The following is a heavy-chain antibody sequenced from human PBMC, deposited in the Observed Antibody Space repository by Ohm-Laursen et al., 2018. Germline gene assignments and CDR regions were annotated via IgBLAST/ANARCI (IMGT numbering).Heavy chain of an antibody. CDR1: GFTFRSYS. V-gene: IGHV3-21*01. Sequence: SLRLSCSASGFTFRSYSMNWVRQAPGKGLEWVSSITSGYSYIYNADSVKGRFTISRDDAKNSLFLQMNSLRVEDTAIYYCARDPIDNNGYNPDYWGQGTLVTVSS. J-gene: IGHJ4*02. CDR2: ITSGYSYI. CDR3: ARDPIDNNGYNPDY. D-gene: IGHD1-14*01.